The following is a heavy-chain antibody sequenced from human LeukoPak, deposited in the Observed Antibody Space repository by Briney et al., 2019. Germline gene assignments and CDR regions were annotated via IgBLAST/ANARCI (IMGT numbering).Heavy chain of an antibody. CDR2: INGDGTST. CDR1: GFTFSNHW. J-gene: IGHJ3*02. CDR3: ARTGSGGDLDI. Sequence: GGTLRLSCAASGFTFSNHWLHWVRQAPGKGLVWVSRINGDGTSTIYADSVKGRFTISRDNAKTTVYLQMNSLRAEDTAVYYCARTGSGGDLDIWGQGTMVTVSS. D-gene: IGHD2-15*01. V-gene: IGHV3-74*01.